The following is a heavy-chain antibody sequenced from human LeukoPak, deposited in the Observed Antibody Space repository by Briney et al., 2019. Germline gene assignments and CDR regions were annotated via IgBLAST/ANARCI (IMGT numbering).Heavy chain of an antibody. CDR2: IYSGSST. D-gene: IGHD1-26*01. J-gene: IGHJ3*02. CDR1: RFTVSSNY. V-gene: IGHV3-66*01. Sequence: GGSLRLSCAASRFTVSSNYMSWVRQAPGKGLEWVSTIYSGSSTFYADSVKDRFTISRDNSKNTLYLQMNSLRAEDTAVYYCAREDSGDKFRSTFDIWGQGTMVTVSS. CDR3: AREDSGDKFRSTFDI.